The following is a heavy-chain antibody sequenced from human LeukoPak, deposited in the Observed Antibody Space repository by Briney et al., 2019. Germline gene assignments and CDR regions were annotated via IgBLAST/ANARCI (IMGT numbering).Heavy chain of an antibody. V-gene: IGHV4-4*07. Sequence: PSETLSLTCTVSGGSISSYYWSWIRQPAGKGLEWIGRIYTSGSTKYNPSLKSRVTISVDTSKNQFSLKLRSVTAADTAVYYCARSYGSGSYFDYWGQGTLVTVSS. CDR3: ARSYGSGSYFDY. CDR1: GGSISSYY. CDR2: IYTSGST. D-gene: IGHD3-10*01. J-gene: IGHJ4*02.